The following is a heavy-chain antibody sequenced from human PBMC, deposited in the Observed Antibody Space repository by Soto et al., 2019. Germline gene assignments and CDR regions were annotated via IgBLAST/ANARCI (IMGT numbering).Heavy chain of an antibody. CDR2: IWYDGSNK. Sequence: PGGSLRLSCAASGFTFSSYGMHWVRQAPGKGLEWVAVIWYDGSNKYYADSVKGRFTISRDNSKNTLYLQMNSLRAEDTAVYYCARGGSLTMPDYWGQGTLVTVSS. J-gene: IGHJ4*02. CDR3: ARGGSLTMPDY. V-gene: IGHV3-33*01. CDR1: GFTFSSYG. D-gene: IGHD3-10*01.